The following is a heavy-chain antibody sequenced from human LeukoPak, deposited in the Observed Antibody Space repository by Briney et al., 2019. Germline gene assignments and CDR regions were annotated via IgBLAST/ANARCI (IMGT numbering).Heavy chain of an antibody. Sequence: GRSLRLSCAASGFTFSSYGMHWVRQAPGKGLEWVAVTSYDGSNKYYADSVKGRFTISRDNSKNTLYLQMNSLRAGDTAVYYCARGLNGYFDLWGRGTLVTVSS. CDR2: TSYDGSNK. J-gene: IGHJ2*01. CDR3: ARGLNGYFDL. CDR1: GFTFSSYG. D-gene: IGHD1-1*01. V-gene: IGHV3-30*03.